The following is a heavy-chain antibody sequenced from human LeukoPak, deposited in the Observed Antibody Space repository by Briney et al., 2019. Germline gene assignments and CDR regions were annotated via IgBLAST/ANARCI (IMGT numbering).Heavy chain of an antibody. CDR3: ATNRGGADY. V-gene: IGHV3-23*01. J-gene: IGHJ4*02. CDR1: GFTFSSYA. D-gene: IGHD1-14*01. CDR2: MSGSGDIT. Sequence: GGSLRLSCAASGFTFSSYAMSWVRRAPGKGLEWVSGMSGSGDITSYADSVKGRFTISRDNSKNTLYLQMNNLRADDTAVYFCATNRGGADYWGQGTLVTVSS.